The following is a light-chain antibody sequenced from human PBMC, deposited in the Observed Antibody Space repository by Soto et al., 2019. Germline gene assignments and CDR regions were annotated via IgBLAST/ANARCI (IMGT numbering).Light chain of an antibody. J-gene: IGLJ2*01. CDR1: AGAVTSAYY. V-gene: IGLV7-43*01. CDR2: STS. Sequence: QTVVTQEPSLTVSPGGTVTLTCASSAGAVTSAYYTNWLQQKPGQAPRALIYSTSEKHSWTPARFSGSLLGGKDALTLSAAQPEDEAHYYCLLYYGGAQVLFGGGTKLTVL. CDR3: LLYYGGAQVL.